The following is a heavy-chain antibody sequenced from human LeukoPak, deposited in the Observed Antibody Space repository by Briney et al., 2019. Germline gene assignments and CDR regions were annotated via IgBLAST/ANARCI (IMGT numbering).Heavy chain of an antibody. CDR3: ARSNGPVSGWYFYYYGMDV. V-gene: IGHV7-4-1*02. CDR1: GGTFTSYA. J-gene: IGHJ6*02. D-gene: IGHD6-19*01. Sequence: ASVKVSCKASGGTFTSYAMNWVRQAPGQGLEWMGWINTNTGNPTYAQGFTGRFVFSLDTSVSTAYLQISSLKAEDTAVYYCARSNGPVSGWYFYYYGMDVWGQGTTVTVSS. CDR2: INTNTGNP.